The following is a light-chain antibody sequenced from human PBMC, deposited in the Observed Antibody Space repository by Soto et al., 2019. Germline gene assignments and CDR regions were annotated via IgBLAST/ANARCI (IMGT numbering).Light chain of an antibody. Sequence: QSALTQPPSVSGAPGQRVTISCTGSSSNIGAGYDVHWYQQLPGTAPKLLIYGNTNRPSGVPDRFSGSKSGTSASLAITGLQAEDESDYYCQSFDISLSGYVFGTGTKLTVL. V-gene: IGLV1-40*01. CDR3: QSFDISLSGYV. CDR1: SSNIGAGYD. CDR2: GNT. J-gene: IGLJ1*01.